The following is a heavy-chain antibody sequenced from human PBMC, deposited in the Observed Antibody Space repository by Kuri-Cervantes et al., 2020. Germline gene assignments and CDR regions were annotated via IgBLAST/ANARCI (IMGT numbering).Heavy chain of an antibody. Sequence: GESLKISCAASGFTFGSYAMSWVRQAPGKGLEWVSALHGSGGGTYYAGSVKGRFTMSRDNAKNTLYLQMNSLRVEDTAVYYCASLFSYLDYYDGSGYRWAFDIWGQGTMVTVSS. CDR1: GFTFGSYA. CDR3: ASLFSYLDYYDGSGYRWAFDI. V-gene: IGHV3-23*01. J-gene: IGHJ3*02. D-gene: IGHD3-22*01. CDR2: LHGSGGGT.